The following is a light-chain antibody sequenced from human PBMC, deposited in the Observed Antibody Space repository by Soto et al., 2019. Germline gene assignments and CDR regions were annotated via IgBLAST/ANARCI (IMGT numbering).Light chain of an antibody. CDR1: QDVGNY. V-gene: IGKV1-33*01. CDR3: QQYSNLIT. J-gene: IGKJ5*01. CDR2: DAS. Sequence: DLQITHSPSSLSASVLYRVTTTFQASQDVGNYLNGYQQKLGKAPKLLIYDASNLETGVPSRFSGSGSGTYFSFTISSLQPEDFATYYCQQYSNLITFGQGTRLEIK.